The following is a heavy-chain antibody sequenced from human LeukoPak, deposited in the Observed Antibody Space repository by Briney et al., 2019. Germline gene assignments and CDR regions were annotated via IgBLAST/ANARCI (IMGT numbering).Heavy chain of an antibody. CDR3: ARVTFYGEPTPADY. V-gene: IGHV3-21*01. CDR1: AFTFNTFD. J-gene: IGHJ4*01. CDR2: ISSSNSYT. Sequence: GGSLRLSCSVSAFTFNTFDNFAMDWVRQAPGKGLEWVSSISSSNSYTYYADSVKGRFTISRDNAKNSLYLQMDNLRADDTAVYYCARVTFYGEPTPADYWGQGTLVTVSS. D-gene: IGHD3-10*01.